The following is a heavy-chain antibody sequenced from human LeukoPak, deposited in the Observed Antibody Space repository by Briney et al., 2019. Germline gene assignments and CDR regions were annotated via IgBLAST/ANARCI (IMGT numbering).Heavy chain of an antibody. CDR3: ARWYCSTTTCYYLDH. V-gene: IGHV4-59*01. CDR1: GGSISSYY. D-gene: IGHD2-2*01. Sequence: SETLSLTCTVSGGSISSYYWSWLRQPPGRGLEYIGHVYYSGNTDYYPSLKSRVTMSVDTSKNQFSLRLNSVTAADTAVYYCARWYCSTTTCYYLDHWGQGTLVTVSS. J-gene: IGHJ4*02. CDR2: VYYSGNT.